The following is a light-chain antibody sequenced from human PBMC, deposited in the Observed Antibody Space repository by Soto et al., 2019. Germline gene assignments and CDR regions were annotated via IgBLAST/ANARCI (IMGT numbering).Light chain of an antibody. CDR2: WAS. Sequence: DIVMTQSPDSLAVSLGERATINCKSSQSILYSSHNKNYLAWYQQKPGQPPKLLIYWASTRESGVPDRFSGSGSGTDFTLTISSLQAEDVAVYYCQHYYSTPRTFGQGTKVEIK. J-gene: IGKJ1*01. CDR3: QHYYSTPRT. V-gene: IGKV4-1*01. CDR1: QSILYSSHNKNY.